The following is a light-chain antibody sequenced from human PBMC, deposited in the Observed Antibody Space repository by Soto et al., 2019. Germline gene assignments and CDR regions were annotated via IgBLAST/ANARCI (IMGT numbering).Light chain of an antibody. V-gene: IGKV3-20*01. Sequence: EIVLTQSPGTLSLSRLGLGTLSFLASQTVSSNYLAWYQQRPGQAPRLIIYGASSRATGIPDRFSGSGSGTDFTLTISRLEPEDFAVYYCQQYGSSPRTFGQGTKVDIK. CDR1: QTVSSNY. CDR3: QQYGSSPRT. CDR2: GAS. J-gene: IGKJ1*01.